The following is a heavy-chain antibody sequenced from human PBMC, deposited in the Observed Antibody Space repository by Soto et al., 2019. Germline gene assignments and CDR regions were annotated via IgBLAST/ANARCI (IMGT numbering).Heavy chain of an antibody. Sequence: HPGGSLRLSCAASGFTFSSYAMHWVRQAPGKGLEWVAVISYDGSNKYYADSVKGRFTISRDNSKNTLYLQMNSLRAEDTAVYYCARTGCSGGSCQSSYGMDVWGQGTTVTVSS. V-gene: IGHV3-30-3*01. CDR2: ISYDGSNK. D-gene: IGHD2-15*01. CDR3: ARTGCSGGSCQSSYGMDV. CDR1: GFTFSSYA. J-gene: IGHJ6*02.